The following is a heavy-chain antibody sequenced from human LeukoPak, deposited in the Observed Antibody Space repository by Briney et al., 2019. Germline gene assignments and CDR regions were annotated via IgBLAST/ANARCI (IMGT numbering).Heavy chain of an antibody. J-gene: IGHJ3*02. CDR2: IYSGGST. Sequence: GGSLRLSCAASGFTVSSNYMSWVRQAPGKGLEWVSVIYSGGSTYYADSVKGRFTISRHNSKNTLYLQMNSLRAEDTAVYYYASYFCGGDCYEGGAFDIWGQGTMVTVSS. D-gene: IGHD2-21*02. CDR3: ASYFCGGDCYEGGAFDI. CDR1: GFTVSSNY. V-gene: IGHV3-53*04.